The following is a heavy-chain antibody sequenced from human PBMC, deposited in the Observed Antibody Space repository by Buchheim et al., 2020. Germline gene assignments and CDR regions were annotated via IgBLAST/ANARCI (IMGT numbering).Heavy chain of an antibody. V-gene: IGHV3-23*01. CDR2: ISGSGAGT. CDR3: AKDHCSTTSCYTYFDY. D-gene: IGHD2-2*02. J-gene: IGHJ4*02. Sequence: EVQLLESGGGLVKPGGSLRLSCAASGFTFSTYSMNWVRQAPGKGLEWVSTISGSGAGTYYADSVKGRFTISRDKSKNTLYLQMNSLRAEDTAVYYCAKDHCSTTSCYTYFDYWGQGTL. CDR1: GFTFSTYS.